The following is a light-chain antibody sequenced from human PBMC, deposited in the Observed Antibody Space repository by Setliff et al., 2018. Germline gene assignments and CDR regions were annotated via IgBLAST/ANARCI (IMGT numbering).Light chain of an antibody. CDR1: SSDVGGYKY. J-gene: IGLJ2*01. Sequence: QSVLTQPPSASGSPGQSVTLSCTGTSSDVGGYKYVSWYQQHAGEGPKLIIYGVTKRPSGVPDRFSGSKSGNTASLTVSGLQADDEADYYCTSYAGNNNLIFGGGTK. CDR2: GVT. V-gene: IGLV2-8*01. CDR3: TSYAGNNNLI.